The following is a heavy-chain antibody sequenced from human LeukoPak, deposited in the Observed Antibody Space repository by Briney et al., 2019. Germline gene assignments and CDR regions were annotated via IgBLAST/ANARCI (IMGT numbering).Heavy chain of an antibody. CDR3: ARGASVVPGIDNAFDI. CDR2: ISTSSSYI. CDR1: GFTFSSYV. D-gene: IGHD6-19*01. V-gene: IGHV3-21*01. J-gene: IGHJ3*02. Sequence: GRSLRLSCAASGFTFSSYVMNWVRQAPGKGLEWVSSISTSSSYINYADSVKGRFTISRDNAKKSLYLQMNSLRADDTALYYCARGASVVPGIDNAFDIWGQGTMVTVSS.